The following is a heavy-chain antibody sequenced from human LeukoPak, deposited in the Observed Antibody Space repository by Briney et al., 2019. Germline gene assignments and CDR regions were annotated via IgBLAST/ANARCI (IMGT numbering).Heavy chain of an antibody. D-gene: IGHD3-22*01. Sequence: GGSLRLSCAASGFTFSSYAMHWVRQAPGKGLEYVSAISSNGGSTYYANSVKGRFTISRDNSENTLYLQMGSLRAEDMAVYYCARDLGQYYDTSDNWFDPWGQGTLVTVSS. J-gene: IGHJ5*02. V-gene: IGHV3-64*01. CDR3: ARDLGQYYDTSDNWFDP. CDR1: GFTFSSYA. CDR2: ISSNGGST.